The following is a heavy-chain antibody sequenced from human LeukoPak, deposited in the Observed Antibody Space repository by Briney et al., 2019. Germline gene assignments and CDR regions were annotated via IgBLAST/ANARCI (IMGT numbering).Heavy chain of an antibody. CDR1: GGSFSGYY. CDR2: INHSGST. Sequence: PSETLSLTCAVYGGSFSGYYWSWIRQPLGKGLEWIGEINHSGSTNYNPSLKSRVTISVDTSKNQFSLKLSSVTAADTAVYYCARGGRRHGVYGAAALNYWGQGTLVTVSS. D-gene: IGHD6-13*01. J-gene: IGHJ4*02. V-gene: IGHV4-34*01. CDR3: ARGGRRHGVYGAAALNY.